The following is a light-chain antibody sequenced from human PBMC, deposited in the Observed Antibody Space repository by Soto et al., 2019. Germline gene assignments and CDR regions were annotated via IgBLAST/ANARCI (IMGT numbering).Light chain of an antibody. CDR2: RNN. Sequence: QSVLTQPPSASGTPGQRVTISCSGSSSNIGSNYVYWYQQLPGTAPKLLIYRNNQRPSGVPDRFSGSKSGTSASLAISGLRSEDEADYYCAAWDDSLSVVVFGGGTQLTAL. CDR1: SSNIGSNY. CDR3: AAWDDSLSVVV. J-gene: IGLJ2*01. V-gene: IGLV1-47*01.